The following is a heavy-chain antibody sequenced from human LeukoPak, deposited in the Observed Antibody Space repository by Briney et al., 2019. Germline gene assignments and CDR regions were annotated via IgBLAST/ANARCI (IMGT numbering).Heavy chain of an antibody. D-gene: IGHD3-16*01. CDR2: INPNNGLT. Sequence: GASVKVCCKASGYSFTGYCLHWVRQAPGQGLEWMGWINPNNGLTNYTQKFKGRETMTRDTSSATGYMELNRLTSDDTAVFYCARAWGSLYYFDHWGQGTLVTVSS. CDR3: ARAWGSLYYFDH. CDR1: GYSFTGYC. J-gene: IGHJ4*02. V-gene: IGHV1-2*02.